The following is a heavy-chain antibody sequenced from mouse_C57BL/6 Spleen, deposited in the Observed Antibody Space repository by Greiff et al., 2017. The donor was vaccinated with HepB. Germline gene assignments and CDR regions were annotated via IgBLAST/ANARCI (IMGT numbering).Heavy chain of an antibody. CDR2: IWTGGGT. CDR3: ARNYYYGSGHFDY. Sequence: QVQLQQSGPGLVAPSQRLSITCTVSGFSLTSYAISWVRQPPGKGLEWLGVIWTGGGTNYNSALKSRLSISKDNSKSQVFLKMNSLQTDDTARYYCARNYYYGSGHFDYWGQGTTLTVSS. CDR1: GFSLTSYA. J-gene: IGHJ2*01. D-gene: IGHD1-1*01. V-gene: IGHV2-9-1*01.